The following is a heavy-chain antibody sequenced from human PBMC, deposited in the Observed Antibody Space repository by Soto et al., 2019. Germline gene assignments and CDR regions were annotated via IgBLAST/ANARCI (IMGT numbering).Heavy chain of an antibody. CDR1: GFTFSSYS. CDR3: ARPTRDYDFWSGYSPRDNAFDI. D-gene: IGHD3-3*01. CDR2: ISSSSSYI. Sequence: PGGSLRLSCAASGFTFSSYSMNWVRQAPGKGLEWVSSISSSSSYIYYADSVKGRSTISRDNAKNSLYLQMNSLRAEDTAVYYCARPTRDYDFWSGYSPRDNAFDIWGQGTMVTVSS. J-gene: IGHJ3*02. V-gene: IGHV3-21*01.